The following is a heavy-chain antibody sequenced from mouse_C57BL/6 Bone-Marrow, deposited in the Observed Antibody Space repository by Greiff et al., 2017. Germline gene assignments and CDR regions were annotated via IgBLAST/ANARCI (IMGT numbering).Heavy chain of an antibody. V-gene: IGHV5-9*01. CDR3: ARRGAAGYFDV. D-gene: IGHD6-1*01. CDR2: ISGGGGNT. Sequence: EVQGVESGGGLVKPGGSLKLSCAASGFTFSSYTMSWVRQTPEKRLEWVATISGGGGNTYYPDSVKGRFTIARDNATNTLYLQMSSLRSEDTALYYCARRGAAGYFDVWGTGTTVTVSS. CDR1: GFTFSSYT. J-gene: IGHJ1*03.